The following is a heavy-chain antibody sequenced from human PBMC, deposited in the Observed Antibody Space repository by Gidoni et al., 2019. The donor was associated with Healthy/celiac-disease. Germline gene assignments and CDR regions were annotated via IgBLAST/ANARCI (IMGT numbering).Heavy chain of an antibody. CDR2: ISYDGSNK. J-gene: IGHJ4*02. CDR3: ARVGGYDSSGYNYYFDY. V-gene: IGHV3-30-3*01. D-gene: IGHD3-22*01. CDR1: GFTFSSYA. Sequence: QVQLVESGGGVVQPGRSLRLSCAASGFTFSSYAMHWVRQAPGKGLEWVAVISYDGSNKYYADSVKGRFTISRDNSKNTLYLQMNSLRAEDTAVYYCARVGGYDSSGYNYYFDYWGQGTLVTVSS.